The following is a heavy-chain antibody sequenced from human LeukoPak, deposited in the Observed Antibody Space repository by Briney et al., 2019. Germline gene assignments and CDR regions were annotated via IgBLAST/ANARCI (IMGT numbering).Heavy chain of an antibody. CDR3: AREAIWEQLVPDY. CDR1: GFTFSSYA. CDR2: ISYDGSNK. J-gene: IGHJ4*02. Sequence: GGSLRLSCAASGFTFSSYAMHWVRQAPGKGLEWVAVISYDGSNKYYADSVMGRFTISRDNSKNTLYLQMNSLRAEDTAVYYCAREAIWEQLVPDYWGQGTLVTVSS. V-gene: IGHV3-30-3*01. D-gene: IGHD6-13*01.